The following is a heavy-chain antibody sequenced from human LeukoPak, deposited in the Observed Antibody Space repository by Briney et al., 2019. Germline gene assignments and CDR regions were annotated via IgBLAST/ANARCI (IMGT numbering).Heavy chain of an antibody. Sequence: SVKVSCKASGGTFSSYAISWVRQAPGLGLEWMGGIIPIFGTANYAQKFQGRVTITADKSTSTAYMELGSLRSEDTAVYYCARVKGITWIQLWQQHNWFDPWGQGTLVTVSS. CDR3: ARVKGITWIQLWQQHNWFDP. CDR2: IIPIFGTA. V-gene: IGHV1-69*06. CDR1: GGTFSSYA. J-gene: IGHJ5*02. D-gene: IGHD5-18*01.